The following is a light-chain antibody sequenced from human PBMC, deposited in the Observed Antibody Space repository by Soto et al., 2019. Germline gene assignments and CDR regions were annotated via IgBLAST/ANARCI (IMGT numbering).Light chain of an antibody. CDR2: GAS. CDR3: QQYGSSPPIT. Sequence: EIVLTQSPGTLSLSPGERSTLSCRPSQSVSSSYLAWYQQKPGQAPRLLIYGASSRATGIPDRFSGSGSGTDFTLTISRLEPEDFAVYYCQQYGSSPPITFGQGTRLEI. J-gene: IGKJ5*01. CDR1: QSVSSSY. V-gene: IGKV3-20*01.